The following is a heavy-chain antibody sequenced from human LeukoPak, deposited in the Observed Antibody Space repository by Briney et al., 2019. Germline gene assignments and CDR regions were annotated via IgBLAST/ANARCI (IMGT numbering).Heavy chain of an antibody. V-gene: IGHV1-2*02. CDR2: INPNSGGT. J-gene: IGHJ5*02. Sequence: ASVKVSCKASGYTFTGYYMHWVRQAPGQGLEWMGWINPNSGGTNYAQKFQGRVTMTRDTSISTAYMEPSRLRSDDTAVYYCAREGRNDIVVVPAAIESYNWFDPWGQGTLVTVSS. D-gene: IGHD2-2*02. CDR1: GYTFTGYY. CDR3: AREGRNDIVVVPAAIESYNWFDP.